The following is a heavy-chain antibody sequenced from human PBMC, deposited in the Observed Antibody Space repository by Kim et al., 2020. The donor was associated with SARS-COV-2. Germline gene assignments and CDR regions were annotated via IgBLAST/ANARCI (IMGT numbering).Heavy chain of an antibody. Sequence: SETLSLTCAVYGGSFSGYYWSWIRQPPGKGLEWIGEINHSGSTNYNPSLKSRVTISVDTSKNQFSLKLSSVTAADTAVYYCARGSLNYYDSSGYRYWGQGTLVTVSS. D-gene: IGHD3-22*01. V-gene: IGHV4-34*01. J-gene: IGHJ4*02. CDR3: ARGSLNYYDSSGYRY. CDR1: GGSFSGYY. CDR2: INHSGST.